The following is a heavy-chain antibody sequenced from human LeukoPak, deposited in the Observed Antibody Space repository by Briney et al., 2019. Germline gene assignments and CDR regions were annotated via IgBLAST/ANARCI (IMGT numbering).Heavy chain of an antibody. Sequence: SVKVSCKASGGTFSSYAISWVRQAPGQGLEWMGRIIPILGIANYAQKFQGRVTITADKSTSTAYMELSSLRSEDTAVYYCAEGLTGLYYFDYWGQGTLVTVSS. CDR3: AEGLTGLYYFDY. CDR2: IIPILGIA. D-gene: IGHD1-20*01. CDR1: GGTFSSYA. J-gene: IGHJ4*02. V-gene: IGHV1-69*04.